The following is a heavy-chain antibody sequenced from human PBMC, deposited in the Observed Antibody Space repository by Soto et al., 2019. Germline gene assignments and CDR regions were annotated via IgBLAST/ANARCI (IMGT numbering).Heavy chain of an antibody. Sequence: GASVKVSCKASGYTFTGYYMHWVRQAPGQGLEWMGWINPNSGGTNYAQKFQGRVTMTRDTSISTAYMELSRLKSDDTAVYYCARESDYYDRDLCWFDPWGQGTMVTVSS. V-gene: IGHV1-2*02. CDR3: ARESDYYDRDLCWFDP. CDR1: GYTFTGYY. CDR2: INPNSGGT. D-gene: IGHD3-22*01. J-gene: IGHJ5*02.